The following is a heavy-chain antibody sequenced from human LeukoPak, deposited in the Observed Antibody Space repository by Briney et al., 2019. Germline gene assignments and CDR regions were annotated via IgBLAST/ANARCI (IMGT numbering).Heavy chain of an antibody. V-gene: IGHV4-34*01. CDR2: INHSGSI. Sequence: KPSETLSLTCAVYGGSFSGYYWSWLRQPPGKGLEWIGEINHSGSINYNPSLKSRVTISVDTSKNQFSLKLSSVTAADTAVYYCARATLVYYDSSGYYQTWGQGTLVTVSS. CDR3: ARATLVYYDSSGYYQT. D-gene: IGHD3-22*01. J-gene: IGHJ4*02. CDR1: GGSFSGYY.